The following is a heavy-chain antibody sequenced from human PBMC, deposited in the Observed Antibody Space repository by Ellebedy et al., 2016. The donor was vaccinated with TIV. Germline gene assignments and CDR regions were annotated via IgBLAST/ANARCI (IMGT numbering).Heavy chain of an antibody. Sequence: GESLKISCAASGFRFNSYWMSWLRQAPGKGLEWVAHIKEDGSLKYYVDSVKGRFTISRDNAKNSLYLQMNSLRAEDTAVYYCARDLTPWGQGTLVTVSS. CDR3: ARDLTP. J-gene: IGHJ5*02. D-gene: IGHD3-16*01. CDR1: GFRFNSYW. V-gene: IGHV3-7*01. CDR2: IKEDGSLK.